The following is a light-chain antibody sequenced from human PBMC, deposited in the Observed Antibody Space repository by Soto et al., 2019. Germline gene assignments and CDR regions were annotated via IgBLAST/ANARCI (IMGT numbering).Light chain of an antibody. CDR3: EQYGSRGSVT. CDR1: QSVDSNY. V-gene: IGKV3-20*01. Sequence: PQSPGTLYLSPGEEAPLSCRPSQSVDSNYLAWYQQKPGQTPRLIIYGASGRADGIPHRFSGSGFGTDFTLSISKGGAAYWEVDYCEQYGSRGSVTFGQGTQVEIK. CDR2: GAS. J-gene: IGKJ1*01.